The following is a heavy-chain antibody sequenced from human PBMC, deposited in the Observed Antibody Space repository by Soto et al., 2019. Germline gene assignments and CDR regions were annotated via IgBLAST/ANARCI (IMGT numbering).Heavy chain of an antibody. Sequence: SETLSLTCTVSGGPVSSGSYYWSWIRQPPGKGLEWIGYIYYSGSTNYNPSLKSRVTISVDTSKNQFSLKLSSVTAADTAVYYCVLYSGYDYNSGWFDPWGQGTLVTVSS. D-gene: IGHD5-12*01. CDR3: VLYSGYDYNSGWFDP. CDR1: GGPVSSGSYY. V-gene: IGHV4-61*01. CDR2: IYYSGST. J-gene: IGHJ5*02.